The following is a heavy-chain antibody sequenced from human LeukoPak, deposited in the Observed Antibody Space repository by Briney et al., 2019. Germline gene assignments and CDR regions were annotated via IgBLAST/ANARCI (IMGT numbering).Heavy chain of an antibody. CDR1: GFTFSSYA. Sequence: HPGRSLRLSCAASGFTFSSYAMHWVRQAPGKGLEWVAVISYDGSNKYYADSVKGRFTISRDNSKNTLYLQMNSLRAEDTAVYYCARSGYDILTGPQLSVPTNWFDPWGRGTLVTVSS. CDR2: ISYDGSNK. D-gene: IGHD3-9*01. J-gene: IGHJ5*02. V-gene: IGHV3-30-3*01. CDR3: ARSGYDILTGPQLSVPTNWFDP.